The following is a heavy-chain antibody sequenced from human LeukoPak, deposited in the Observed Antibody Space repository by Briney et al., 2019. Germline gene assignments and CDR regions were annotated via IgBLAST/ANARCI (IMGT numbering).Heavy chain of an antibody. CDR2: ISSSGTTI. Sequence: GGSLRLSCAASGFTFSSYNMNWVRQAPGRGLEWVSSISSSGTTIYYADSVKGRFTISRDNAKNSLYLQMNSLRAEDTAVYYCARRYCSSTSCLIDYWGQGTLVTVSS. CDR3: ARRYCSSTSCLIDY. V-gene: IGHV3-48*03. D-gene: IGHD2-2*01. CDR1: GFTFSSYN. J-gene: IGHJ4*02.